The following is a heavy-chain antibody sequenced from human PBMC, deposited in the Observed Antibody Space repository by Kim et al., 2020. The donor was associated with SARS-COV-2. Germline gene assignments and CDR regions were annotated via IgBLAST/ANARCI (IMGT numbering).Heavy chain of an antibody. J-gene: IGHJ5*02. Sequence: GGSLRLSCAASGFTFSNAWMSWVRQAPGKGLEWVGRIKSKTDGGTTDYAAPVKGRFTISRDDSKNTLYLQMNSLKTEDTAVYYCTTALVDFRRLTASKNWFDPWGQGTLVTVSS. CDR3: TTALVDFRRLTASKNWFDP. D-gene: IGHD3-3*01. V-gene: IGHV3-15*01. CDR1: GFTFSNAW. CDR2: IKSKTDGGTT.